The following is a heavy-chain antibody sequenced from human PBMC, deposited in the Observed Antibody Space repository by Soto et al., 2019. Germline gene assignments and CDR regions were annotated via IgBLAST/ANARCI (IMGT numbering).Heavy chain of an antibody. CDR3: ARDLSSGWNSEYFDL. V-gene: IGHV3-7*01. Sequence: EVQLVESGGGLVQPGGSLRLSCAASGFTLRSYWMSWVRQAAGKGLEWVANIKQDGSEKYYVDSVKGRFTISRDNAENSLYLQMNSLRAEDTAVYYCARDLSSGWNSEYFDLWGRGTLVTVSS. D-gene: IGHD6-19*01. CDR2: IKQDGSEK. CDR1: GFTLRSYW. J-gene: IGHJ2*01.